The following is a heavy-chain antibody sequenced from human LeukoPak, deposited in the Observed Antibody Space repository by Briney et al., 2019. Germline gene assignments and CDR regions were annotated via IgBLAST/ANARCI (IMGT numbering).Heavy chain of an antibody. CDR1: GYSFTNYG. D-gene: IGHD1-1*01. J-gene: IGHJ4*02. CDR3: ARRGVHGTTTYCFDY. Sequence: PGASVKVSCRTSGYSFTNYGVSWVRQAPGQGPEWMGWISGENGNTNFAQKFQARLTMTTNTSTGTAYMELRSLRSDDTAVYYCARRGVHGTTTYCFDYWGQGSLVTVSS. CDR2: ISGENGNT. V-gene: IGHV1-18*04.